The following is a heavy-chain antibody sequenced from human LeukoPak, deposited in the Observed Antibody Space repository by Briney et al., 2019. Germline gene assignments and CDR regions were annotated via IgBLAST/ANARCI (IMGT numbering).Heavy chain of an antibody. Sequence: GGSLRLSCAASGFTFSSYGMHWVRQAPGKGLEWVAVISYDGSNKYYADSVKGRFTISRDNSKNSLYLQMNSLRAEDTAVYYCARGDRSGAFDIWGQGTMVTVSS. CDR3: ARGDRSGAFDI. CDR2: ISYDGSNK. D-gene: IGHD3-10*01. J-gene: IGHJ3*02. V-gene: IGHV3-30*03. CDR1: GFTFSSYG.